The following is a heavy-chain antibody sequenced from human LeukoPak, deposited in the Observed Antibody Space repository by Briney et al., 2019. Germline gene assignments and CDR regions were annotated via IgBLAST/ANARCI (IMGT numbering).Heavy chain of an antibody. CDR3: ARGPTTVTTKYWFDP. V-gene: IGHV3-7*01. CDR1: GFLFDDFA. J-gene: IGHJ5*02. D-gene: IGHD4-17*01. CDR2: IKQDGSEK. Sequence: GGSLRLSCTGSGFLFDDFAMSWVRQAPGKGLEWVANIKQDGSEKYYVDSVKGRFTISRDNAKNSLYLQMNSLRAEDTAVYYCARGPTTVTTKYWFDPWGQGTLVTVSS.